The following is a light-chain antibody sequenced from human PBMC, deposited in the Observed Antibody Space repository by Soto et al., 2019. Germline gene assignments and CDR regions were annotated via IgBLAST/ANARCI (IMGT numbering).Light chain of an antibody. CDR3: CAYAGSYTLV. CDR2: DVS. J-gene: IGLJ2*01. V-gene: IGLV2-11*01. Sequence: QSVPTQPRSVSGSPGQSVTISCTGTGSDVGAYKYVSWYQQNPGKAPELMIYDVSERPSGVPDRFSGSKSGNMASLTISGLQAEDEADYYCCAYAGSYTLVFGGGTKVTVL. CDR1: GSDVGAYKY.